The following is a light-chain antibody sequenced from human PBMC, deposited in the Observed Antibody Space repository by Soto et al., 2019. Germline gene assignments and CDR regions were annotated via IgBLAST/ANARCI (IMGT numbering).Light chain of an antibody. CDR1: QSVSSN. J-gene: IGKJ4*01. CDR2: GAS. Sequence: EIVTTQSPATLSVSPGERATLSCRASQSVSSNLAWYQQKPGQAPRLLIYGASTRATGIPARFSGSGSGTEFTLTISSLQSEDFAVYYCQQYNNWPPHTFGGGTKVDSK. CDR3: QQYNNWPPHT. V-gene: IGKV3-15*01.